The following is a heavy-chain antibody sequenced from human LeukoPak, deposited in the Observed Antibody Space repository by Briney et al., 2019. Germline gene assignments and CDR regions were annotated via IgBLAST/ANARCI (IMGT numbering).Heavy chain of an antibody. D-gene: IGHD3-22*01. CDR2: IYHSGYA. Sequence: SETLSLTCAVSGYSINSGYSWGWIRQRPGKGLEWIGNIYHSGYAHYNPSLKSRVTISVDTSKNQFSLKLSSVTAADTAVYYCARGKRGKGLKTYYYDSSGYWPIDYWGQGTLVTVSS. CDR1: GYSINSGYS. CDR3: ARGKRGKGLKTYYYDSSGYWPIDY. J-gene: IGHJ4*02. V-gene: IGHV4-38-2*01.